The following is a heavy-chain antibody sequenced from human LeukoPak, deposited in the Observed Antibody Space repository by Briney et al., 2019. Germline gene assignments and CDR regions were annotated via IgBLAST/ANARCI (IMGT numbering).Heavy chain of an antibody. CDR2: INHSGST. Sequence: SETLSLTCAVYGGSFSGYYWSWIRQPPGKGLEWIGEINHSGSTNYNPSLKSRVTISGDTSKNQFSLKLSSVTAADTAVYYCARGVELVWSDYWGQGTLVTVSS. J-gene: IGHJ4*02. CDR3: ARGVELVWSDY. D-gene: IGHD6-6*01. V-gene: IGHV4-34*01. CDR1: GGSFSGYY.